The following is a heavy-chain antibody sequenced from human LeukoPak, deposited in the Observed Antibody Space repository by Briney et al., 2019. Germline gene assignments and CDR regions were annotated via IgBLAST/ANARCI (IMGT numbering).Heavy chain of an antibody. D-gene: IGHD2-2*01. CDR2: ISGSGGST. CDR3: AKSSGCSSTSCYSRVFDY. Sequence: GGSLRLSCAASGFTFSSYAMSWVRQAPGKGLEWVSAISGSGGSTYYADSVKGRFTISRDNSKNTLYLQMSSLRAEDTAVYYCAKSSGCSSTSCYSRVFDYWGQGTLVTVSS. CDR1: GFTFSSYA. J-gene: IGHJ4*02. V-gene: IGHV3-23*01.